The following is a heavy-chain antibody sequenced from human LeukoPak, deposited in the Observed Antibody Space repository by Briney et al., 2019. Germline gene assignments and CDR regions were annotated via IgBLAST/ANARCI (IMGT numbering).Heavy chain of an antibody. D-gene: IGHD6-6*01. CDR3: ARGSGLSSSSAKYYYYMDV. CDR1: GGSFSGYY. CDR2: INHSGST. V-gene: IGHV4-34*01. J-gene: IGHJ6*03. Sequence: SETLSLTCAVYGGSFSGYYWSWIRQPPGKGLEWIGEINHSGSTNYNPSLKSRVTISVDTSKNQFSLKLSSVTAADTAVYYCARGSGLSSSSAKYYYYMDVWGKGTTVTVSS.